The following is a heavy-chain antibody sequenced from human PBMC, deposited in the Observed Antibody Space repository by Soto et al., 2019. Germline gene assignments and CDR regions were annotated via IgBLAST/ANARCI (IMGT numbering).Heavy chain of an antibody. CDR1: GGSISNYY. CDR3: ARDGNGDNGRAFDL. V-gene: IGHV4-4*07. Sequence: SETLSLTCPVSGGSISNYYWSWIRQPAGKGLEWIGRIYTSGNTNYNPSLKGRVTMSVDMSKNQFSLKLSSVAAADTAVYYCARDGNGDNGRAFDLWGQGTLVTVSS. J-gene: IGHJ5*02. D-gene: IGHD4-17*01. CDR2: IYTSGNT.